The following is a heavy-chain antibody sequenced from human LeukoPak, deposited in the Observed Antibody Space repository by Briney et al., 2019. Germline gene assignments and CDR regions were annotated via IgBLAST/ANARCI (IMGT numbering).Heavy chain of an antibody. CDR1: GGSFSGYY. V-gene: IGHV4-34*01. CDR3: ARDHSGYSIDY. J-gene: IGHJ4*02. Sequence: SETLSLTCAVYGGSFSGYYWSWIRQPPGKGLEWIGEINHSGSTNYNPSLKSRVTISVGTSKNQFSLKLSSVTAADTAVYYCARDHSGYSIDYWGQGTLVTVSS. D-gene: IGHD5-12*01. CDR2: INHSGST.